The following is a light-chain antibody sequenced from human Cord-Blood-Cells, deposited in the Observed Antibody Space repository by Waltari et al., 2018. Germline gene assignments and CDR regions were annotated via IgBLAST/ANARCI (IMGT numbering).Light chain of an antibody. CDR1: KLGDNY. J-gene: IGLJ3*02. Sequence: SYELTHPPSVSVSPGQTASITSSGDKLGDNYACWYQQKPGQSPVLVIYQDSKRPSGIPERFSGSNSGNTATLTISGTQAMDEADYYCQAWDSSTAWVFGGGTKLTVL. CDR2: QDS. CDR3: QAWDSSTAWV. V-gene: IGLV3-1*01.